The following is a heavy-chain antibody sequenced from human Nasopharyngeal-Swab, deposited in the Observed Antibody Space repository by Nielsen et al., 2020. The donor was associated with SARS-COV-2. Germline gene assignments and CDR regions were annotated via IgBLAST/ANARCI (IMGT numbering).Heavy chain of an antibody. CDR2: IIPIFGTA. CDR1: GGTFSSYA. Sequence: SVKVSCKASGGTFSSYAISWVRQAPGHGLEWMGGIIPIFGTANYAQKFQGRVTITADESTSTAYMELSSLRSEDTAVYYCARDRSLEIKASSSDTYYGMDVWGQGTTVTVSS. CDR3: ARDRSLEIKASSSDTYYGMDV. D-gene: IGHD6-6*01. V-gene: IGHV1-69*13. J-gene: IGHJ6*02.